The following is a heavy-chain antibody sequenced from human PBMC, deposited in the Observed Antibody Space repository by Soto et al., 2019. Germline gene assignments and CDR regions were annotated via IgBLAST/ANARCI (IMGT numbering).Heavy chain of an antibody. CDR2: IIPIFGTA. CDR1: GGTFSSYA. Sequence: QVQLVQSGAEVKKPGSSVKVSCKASGGTFSSYAISWVRQAPGQGLEWMGGIIPIFGTANYAQKFQGRVTITADKSTSTAYMELSSLRSEDTAVYYCAGRYCSGGSCFTDHYYYYGMDVWGQGTTVTVSS. V-gene: IGHV1-69*06. CDR3: AGRYCSGGSCFTDHYYYYGMDV. J-gene: IGHJ6*02. D-gene: IGHD2-15*01.